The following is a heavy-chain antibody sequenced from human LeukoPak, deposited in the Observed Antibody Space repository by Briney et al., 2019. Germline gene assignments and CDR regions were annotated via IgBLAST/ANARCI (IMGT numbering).Heavy chain of an antibody. CDR1: GFTLSSYA. D-gene: IGHD3-10*01. CDR2: ITINGDYT. J-gene: IGHJ4*02. Sequence: PGGSLRVSCSASGFTLSSYAMHWVRQAPGKGLEYVAAITINGDYTHYADSVKGRFTISRDNSKNTLFLQMSSLRTEDTAVYYCVKAFGSGSQAYWGQGTLVTVSS. V-gene: IGHV3-64D*06. CDR3: VKAFGSGSQAY.